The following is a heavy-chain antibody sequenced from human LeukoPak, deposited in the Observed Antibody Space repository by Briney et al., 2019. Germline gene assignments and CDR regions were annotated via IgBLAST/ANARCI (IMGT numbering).Heavy chain of an antibody. Sequence: GASVKVSCKASGYTFTGYYMHWVRQAPGQGLEWMGWINPNSGGTNYAQKFQGRVTMTRDTSISTAYMELSRLRSDDTAVYYCAGARIGVVATIDFDYWGQGTLVTVSS. D-gene: IGHD5-12*01. J-gene: IGHJ4*02. V-gene: IGHV1-2*02. CDR2: INPNSGGT. CDR1: GYTFTGYY. CDR3: AGARIGVVATIDFDY.